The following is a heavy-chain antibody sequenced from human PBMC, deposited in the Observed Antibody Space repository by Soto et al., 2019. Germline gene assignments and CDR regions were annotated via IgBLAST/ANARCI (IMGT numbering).Heavy chain of an antibody. D-gene: IGHD3-22*01. CDR3: ARENYASSGAPFLDF. CDR2: IYYSGST. Sequence: QVQLQESGPGLVKPSETLSLTCSVSGGSIRSYYWSWIRQPPGRGLEYIVYIYYSGSTYYNPSLPSRFSSSVDTSKNQLPLKLSSVTAAYTAVYYCARENYASSGAPFLDFWGQGNLVTVSS. J-gene: IGHJ4*02. V-gene: IGHV4-59*01. CDR1: GGSIRSYY.